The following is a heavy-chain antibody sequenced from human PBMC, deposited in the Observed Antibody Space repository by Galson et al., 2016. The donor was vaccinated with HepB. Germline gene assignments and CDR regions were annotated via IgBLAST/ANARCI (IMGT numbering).Heavy chain of an antibody. CDR3: AKSIVLLRRGFDS. Sequence: SLRLSCAASGFTFSSYGMHWVRQAPGKGLEWVASMSYDETTTYYADSVKGRFTISRDNSRNTLSLHMNSLRTEDTAVHFCAKSIVLLRRGFDSLGQGTLVTGSS. J-gene: IGHJ4*02. CDR1: GFTFSSYG. D-gene: IGHD2/OR15-2a*01. CDR2: MSYDETTT. V-gene: IGHV3-30*18.